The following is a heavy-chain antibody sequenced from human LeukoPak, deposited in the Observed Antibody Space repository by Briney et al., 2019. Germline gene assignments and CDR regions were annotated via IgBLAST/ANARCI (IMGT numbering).Heavy chain of an antibody. CDR1: GFPFSSHV. CDR3: AKYSSSWYQDIDP. Sequence: GGSLRLSCAASGFPFSSHVLSWVRQAPGKGLEWIAYINHNGEAVYYPDFVKGRFIISRDNSKNTLYLQMNSLRAEDTAVYYCAKYSSSWYQDIDPWGQGTLVTVSS. V-gene: IGHV3-23*01. J-gene: IGHJ5*02. CDR2: INHNGEAV. D-gene: IGHD6-13*01.